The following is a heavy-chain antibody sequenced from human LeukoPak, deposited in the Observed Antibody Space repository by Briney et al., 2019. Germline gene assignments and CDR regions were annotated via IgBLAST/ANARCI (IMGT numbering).Heavy chain of an antibody. J-gene: IGHJ3*02. CDR3: AKDRARVGTMVDAFDM. Sequence: GASVKVSCKASGYTFTGHYMHWVRQAPGQGLEWMGWINPNSGGTNYAQKSQGRVTMTRDTSISTAYMELSRLRSDDTAVYYCAKDRARVGTMVDAFDMWGQGTMVTVSS. CDR1: GYTFTGHY. V-gene: IGHV1-2*02. CDR2: INPNSGGT. D-gene: IGHD1-1*01.